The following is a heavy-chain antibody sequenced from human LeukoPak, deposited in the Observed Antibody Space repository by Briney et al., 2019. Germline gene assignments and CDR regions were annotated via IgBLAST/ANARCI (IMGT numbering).Heavy chain of an antibody. D-gene: IGHD1-26*01. J-gene: IGHJ5*02. Sequence: SETLSLTCTVSGGSISSGSYYWSWIRQPAGKGLEWIGRIYTSGSTDYNPSLKSRVTISVDTSKNQFSLKLSSVTAADTAVYYCAKNGQSGFSFDPWGQGTLVTVSS. CDR1: GGSISSGSYY. CDR3: AKNGQSGFSFDP. V-gene: IGHV4-61*02. CDR2: IYTSGST.